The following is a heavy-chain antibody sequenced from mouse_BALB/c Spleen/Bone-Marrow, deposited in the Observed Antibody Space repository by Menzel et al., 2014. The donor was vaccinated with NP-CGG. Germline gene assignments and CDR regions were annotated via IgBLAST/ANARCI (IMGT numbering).Heavy chain of an antibody. V-gene: IGHV1-84*02. CDR3: ANLGRYAMDY. Sequence: QVQLQQSGPELVKPGASVKISCKASGYTFTDYYINWATQKPGQGLAWIGWIYPGSGNTKYNEKFKGKATLTVDTSSSTAYMQLSSLTSEDTAVYFCANLGRYAMDYWGQGTSVTVSS. CDR1: GYTFTDYY. CDR2: IYPGSGNT. J-gene: IGHJ4*01. D-gene: IGHD3-1*01.